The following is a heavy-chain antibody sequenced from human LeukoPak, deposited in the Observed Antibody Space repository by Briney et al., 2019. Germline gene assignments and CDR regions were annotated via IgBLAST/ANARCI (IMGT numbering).Heavy chain of an antibody. J-gene: IGHJ2*01. CDR3: ARDTGWYFDL. CDR2: ITGDGSST. Sequence: PGGSLRLSCAASGFTFSSDWMHWVRQAPGKGLVWVSRITGDGSSTTYADSVKGRFTISRDNAKNTVFLQMISLRAEDTAVYYCARDTGWYFDLWGRSTLVTVSS. CDR1: GFTFSSDW. D-gene: IGHD4-17*01. V-gene: IGHV3-74*01.